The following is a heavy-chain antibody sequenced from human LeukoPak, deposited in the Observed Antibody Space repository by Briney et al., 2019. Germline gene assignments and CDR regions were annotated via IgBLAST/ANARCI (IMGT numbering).Heavy chain of an antibody. V-gene: IGHV3-48*04. Sequence: GGSLRLSCAASGFTVSSNYMSWVRQAPGKGLEWVSYISSSSSTIYYADSVKGRFTISRDNAKNSLYLQMNSLRAEDTAVYYCARDTPTWDTAISWLGWVYWGQGTLVTVSS. D-gene: IGHD5-18*01. CDR1: GFTVSSNY. CDR2: ISSSSSTI. CDR3: ARDTPTWDTAISWLGWVY. J-gene: IGHJ4*02.